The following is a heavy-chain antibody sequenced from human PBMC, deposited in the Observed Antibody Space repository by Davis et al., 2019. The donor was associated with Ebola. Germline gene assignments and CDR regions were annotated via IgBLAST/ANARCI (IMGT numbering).Heavy chain of an antibody. CDR2: ISAYNGNT. D-gene: IGHD3-16*02. V-gene: IGHV1-18*04. Sequence: AASVKVSCKASGYTFTGYYMHWVRQAPGQGLEWMGWISAYNGNTNYAQKLQGRVTMTTDTSTSTAYMELRSLRSDDTAVYYCAREIVGLHLGELSPWDWFDPWGQGTLVTVSS. CDR3: AREIVGLHLGELSPWDWFDP. CDR1: GYTFTGYY. J-gene: IGHJ5*02.